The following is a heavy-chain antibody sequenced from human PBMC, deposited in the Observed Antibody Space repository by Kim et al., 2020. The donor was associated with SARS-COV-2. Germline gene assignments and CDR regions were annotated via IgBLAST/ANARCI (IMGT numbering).Heavy chain of an antibody. J-gene: IGHJ4*02. CDR3: ARNEHIVGGTFDY. CDR1: GGSISSGGYY. V-gene: IGHV4-31*03. CDR2: IYYSGST. Sequence: SETLSLTCTVSGGSISSGGYYWSWIRQHPGKGLEWIGYIYYSGSTYYNPSLKSRVTISVDTSKNQFSLKLSSVTAADTAVYYCARNEHIVGGTFDYWGQGTLVTVSS. D-gene: IGHD2-21*01.